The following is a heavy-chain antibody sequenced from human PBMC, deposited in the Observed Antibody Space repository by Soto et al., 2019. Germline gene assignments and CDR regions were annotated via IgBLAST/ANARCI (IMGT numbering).Heavy chain of an antibody. CDR1: GYTFTCYD. V-gene: IGHV1-46*03. D-gene: IGHD3-22*01. J-gene: IGHJ4*02. Sequence: ASVKVSCKASGYTFTCYDMYWVRQSPGQGLEWMGIINPSGGSTSYAQKFQGRVTMARDTSTSTVYMELSSLRSEDTAVYYCARQGFYDSSGYDYWGQGTLVTVSS. CDR2: INPSGGST. CDR3: ARQGFYDSSGYDY.